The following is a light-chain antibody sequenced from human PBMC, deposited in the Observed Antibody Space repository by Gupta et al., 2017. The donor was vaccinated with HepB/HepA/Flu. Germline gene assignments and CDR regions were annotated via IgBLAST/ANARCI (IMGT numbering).Light chain of an antibody. V-gene: IGKV3-20*01. CDR3: QLDVTSRLP. J-gene: IGKJ3*01. Sequence: IVLTQSAGTLSLSPGERATLSCRARQYITSNYLACYQQTPGQAPRPLISGASSRPTGIPDRFSGRGSGTHFTLTVSRLEPEDSAVYYCQLDVTSRLPFGHGTKVDIK. CDR1: QYITSNY. CDR2: GAS.